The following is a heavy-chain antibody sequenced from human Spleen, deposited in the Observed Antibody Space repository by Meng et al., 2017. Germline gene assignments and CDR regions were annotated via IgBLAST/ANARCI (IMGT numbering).Heavy chain of an antibody. CDR1: GYTLTNYY. CDR2: INPSGAGT. J-gene: IGHJ4*02. D-gene: IGHD3-10*01. Sequence: VQLVQSGDEVKNAGASVLVSCKAFGYTLTNYYVHGVRQAPGQGLEWMGLINPSGAGTTYAQKVQGRVIMTSDTSTRTVYMELSSLGSEDTAVYYCARDSSLTYYYGSGSYSPFDYWGQGSLVTVSS. CDR3: ARDSSLTYYYGSGSYSPFDY. V-gene: IGHV1-46*01.